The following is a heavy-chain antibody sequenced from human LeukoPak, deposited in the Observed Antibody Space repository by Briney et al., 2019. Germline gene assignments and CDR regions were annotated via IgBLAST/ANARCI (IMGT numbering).Heavy chain of an antibody. J-gene: IGHJ3*02. D-gene: IGHD4-11*01. V-gene: IGHV3-30*02. Sequence: GGSLRLSCAASGFTFSSSGMHWVRQAPGKGPEWVAFIRYDGSNKDYADSVKGRFTISRDNSKNTLYLQMNSLSAEDTAVYYCARAQKYSYDAFDIWGQGTMVTVSS. CDR3: ARAQKYSYDAFDI. CDR1: GFTFSSSG. CDR2: IRYDGSNK.